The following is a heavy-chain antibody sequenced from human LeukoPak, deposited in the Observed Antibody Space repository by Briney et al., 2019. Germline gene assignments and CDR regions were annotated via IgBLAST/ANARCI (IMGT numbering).Heavy chain of an antibody. D-gene: IGHD6-19*01. CDR2: IYYSGST. J-gene: IGHJ6*02. CDR1: GGSTSSSSYY. Sequence: SETLFLTCTVSGGSTSSSSYYWGWIRQPPGKGLEWIGSIYYSGSTYYNPSLKSRVTISVDTSKNQFSLKLSSVTAADTAVYYCARERPVQPRAYGMDVWGQGTTVTVSS. CDR3: ARERPVQPRAYGMDV. V-gene: IGHV4-39*07.